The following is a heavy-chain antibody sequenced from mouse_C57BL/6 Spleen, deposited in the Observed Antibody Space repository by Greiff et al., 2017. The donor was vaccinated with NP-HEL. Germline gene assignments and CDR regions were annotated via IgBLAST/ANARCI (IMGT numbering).Heavy chain of an antibody. Sequence: EVQLMESGGGLVQPKGSLKLSCAASGFSFNTYAMNWVFQAPGKGLEWVARIRSKSNNYATYYADSVKDRFKIYKGDSESMLYLQMNNLKTEDTAMYYCVSYDYDYAMDYWGQRTAITV. D-gene: IGHD2-4*01. CDR3: VSYDYDYAMDY. CDR1: GFSFNTYA. CDR2: IRSKSNNYAT. J-gene: IGHJ4*01. V-gene: IGHV10-1*01.